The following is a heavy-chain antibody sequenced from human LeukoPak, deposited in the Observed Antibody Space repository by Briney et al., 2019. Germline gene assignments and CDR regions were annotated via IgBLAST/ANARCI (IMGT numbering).Heavy chain of an antibody. D-gene: IGHD4/OR15-4a*01. CDR3: ARDHLPAGAPGYYMDV. CDR2: IYNSGIT. CDR1: GRSVSIHF. V-gene: IGHV4-59*02. Sequence: SDTLSLTCTVSGRSVSIHFWSWIRQPPGKGLEWIGYIYNSGITNYNPSLKGRVTMSVDTSKNQFSLMLRSVTAADTAVYYCARDHLPAGAPGYYMDVWGKGTTVTVSS. J-gene: IGHJ6*03.